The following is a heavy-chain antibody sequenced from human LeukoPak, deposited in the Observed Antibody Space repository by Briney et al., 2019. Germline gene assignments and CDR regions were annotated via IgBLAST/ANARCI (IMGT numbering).Heavy chain of an antibody. CDR2: IHYIGTT. Sequence: PSETLSLTCTVSGGSISSDYYFWSWIRQPPGKGLEWIGYIHYIGTTYYNPSLKSRVTISVDTSKNQFSLKLTSVTAADTAVYYCARSRALASTKAFDYWGQGTLVTVSS. V-gene: IGHV4-30-4*08. CDR3: ARSRALASTKAFDY. J-gene: IGHJ4*02. CDR1: GGSISSDYYF. D-gene: IGHD6-19*01.